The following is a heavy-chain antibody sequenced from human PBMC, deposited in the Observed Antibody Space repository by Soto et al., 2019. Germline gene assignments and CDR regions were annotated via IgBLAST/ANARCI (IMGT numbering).Heavy chain of an antibody. D-gene: IGHD5-12*01. V-gene: IGHV3-66*01. J-gene: IGHJ4*02. CDR3: ETEGGYDRGNY. CDR1: GFTVSSNY. CDR2: IYSGGST. Sequence: EVQLVESGGGLVQPGGSLRLSCAASGFTVSSNYMSWVRQAPGKGLEWVSVIYSGGSTYYADSVKGRFTISRDNSKNTRYLQMNSRRAEDTAVYYCETEGGYDRGNYWCQGTLVTVSS.